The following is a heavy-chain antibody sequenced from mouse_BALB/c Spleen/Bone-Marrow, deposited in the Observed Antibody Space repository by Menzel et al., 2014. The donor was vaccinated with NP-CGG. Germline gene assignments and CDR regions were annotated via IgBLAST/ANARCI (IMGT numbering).Heavy chain of an antibody. V-gene: IGHV7-3*02. CDR2: IRNKAKGYTT. Sequence: EVKLMESGGGLVQPGGSLILSCAPSGFTFSDYYMSWVRQPPGKALEWLGFIRNKAKGYTTEYIPSVKGRFTISRDNSQSMLFLQMNTLRAEDSATYYCARDRNNDIHWYLDVWGAGTTVTVSS. J-gene: IGHJ1*01. CDR3: ARDRNNDIHWYLDV. D-gene: IGHD2-12*01. CDR1: GFTFSDYY.